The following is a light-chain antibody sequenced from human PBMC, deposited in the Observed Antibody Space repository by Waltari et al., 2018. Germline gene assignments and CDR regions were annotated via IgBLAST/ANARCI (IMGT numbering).Light chain of an antibody. CDR2: KAS. Sequence: DIQMTQSPSTLSASVGDRVTITCRASQSISDRLAWYQQKPGKSPKLLIYKASILEIGVPSRFGGSGSGTEFTLTISSLQPSDFATYYCQHYNAYPWTFGXXTKVEIK. CDR3: QHYNAYPWT. V-gene: IGKV1-5*03. CDR1: QSISDR. J-gene: IGKJ1*01.